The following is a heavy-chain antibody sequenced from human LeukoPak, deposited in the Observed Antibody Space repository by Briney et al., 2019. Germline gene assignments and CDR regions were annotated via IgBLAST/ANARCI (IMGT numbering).Heavy chain of an antibody. D-gene: IGHD6-13*01. CDR3: AKDVSAAGPYYYYYYGMDV. CDR1: GFTFSSYA. Sequence: PGGSLRLSCAASGFTFSSYAMSWVRQAPGKGLEWVSAISGSGGSTYYADSVKGRFTISRDNSKNTLYLQMNSLRAEDTAVYYCAKDVSAAGPYYYYYYGMDVWGQGTTVTVSS. V-gene: IGHV3-23*01. CDR2: ISGSGGST. J-gene: IGHJ6*02.